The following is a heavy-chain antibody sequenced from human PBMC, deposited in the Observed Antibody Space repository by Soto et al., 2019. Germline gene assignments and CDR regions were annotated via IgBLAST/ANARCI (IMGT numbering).Heavy chain of an antibody. CDR1: GGTFSSYT. D-gene: IGHD2-15*01. J-gene: IGHJ4*02. CDR3: AIADQPGYCSGGSCYSY. Sequence: ASVKVSCKASGGTFSSYTISWVRQAPGQGLEWMGRIIPILGIANYAQKFQGRVTITADKSTSTAYMELSSLRSEDTAVYYCAIADQPGYCSGGSCYSYWGQGTLVTVSS. V-gene: IGHV1-69*02. CDR2: IIPILGIA.